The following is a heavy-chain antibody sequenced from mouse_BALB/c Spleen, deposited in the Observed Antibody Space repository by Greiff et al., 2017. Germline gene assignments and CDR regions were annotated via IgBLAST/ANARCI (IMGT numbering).Heavy chain of an antibody. D-gene: IGHD2-10*02. J-gene: IGHJ4*01. Sequence: QVQLQQPGAELVKPGASVKLSCKASGYTFTSYWMHWVKQRPGQGLEWIGEIDPSDSYTNYNQKFKGKATLTVDKSSSTAYMQLSSLTSEDSAVYYCARGRYGNFYAMDYWGQGTSVTVSS. CDR1: GYTFTSYW. CDR3: ARGRYGNFYAMDY. CDR2: IDPSDSYT. V-gene: IGHV1-69*02.